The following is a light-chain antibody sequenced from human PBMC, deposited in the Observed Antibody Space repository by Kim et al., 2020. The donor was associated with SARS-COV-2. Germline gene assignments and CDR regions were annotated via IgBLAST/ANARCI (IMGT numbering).Light chain of an antibody. CDR1: HIGSKS. CDR2: YDS. J-gene: IGLJ3*02. CDR3: QVWDSSSDHRV. Sequence: AHGKTARITCGGNHIGSKSVHWYQQKPGQAPVLVIYYDSDRPSGIPERFSGSNSGNTATLTISRVEAGDEADYYCQVWDSSSDHRVFGGGTQLTVL. V-gene: IGLV3-21*04.